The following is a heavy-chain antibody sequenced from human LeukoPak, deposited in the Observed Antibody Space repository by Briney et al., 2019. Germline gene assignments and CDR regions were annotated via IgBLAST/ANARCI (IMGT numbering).Heavy chain of an antibody. CDR3: AISYDSSGYYYYFDY. J-gene: IGHJ4*02. Sequence: SETLSLTCTVSGGSISSYYWSWIRQPPGKGLEWIGHIYYSGSTNYNPSLKGRVTISVDTSKNQFSLKLSSVTAADTAVYYCAISYDSSGYYYYFDYWGQGTLVTVSS. D-gene: IGHD3-22*01. CDR2: IYYSGST. CDR1: GGSISSYY. V-gene: IGHV4-59*01.